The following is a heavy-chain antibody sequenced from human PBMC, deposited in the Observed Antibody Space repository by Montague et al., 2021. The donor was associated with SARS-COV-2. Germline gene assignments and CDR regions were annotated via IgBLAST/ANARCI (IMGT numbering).Heavy chain of an antibody. V-gene: IGHV6-1*01. CDR2: TCYRSEWYF. CDR1: GDSVSSNNAA. J-gene: IGHJ3*02. D-gene: IGHD1-26*01. CDR3: ARYSYSGTYFGLNDAFGI. Sequence: CAISGDSVSSNNAAWNLIRQSPSRGLEWLGRTCYRSEWYFDYAISLRGRITINPDTSKNQFSLQLDSVTLDDTAVYYCARYSYSGTYFGLNDAFGIWGQGALVTVSS.